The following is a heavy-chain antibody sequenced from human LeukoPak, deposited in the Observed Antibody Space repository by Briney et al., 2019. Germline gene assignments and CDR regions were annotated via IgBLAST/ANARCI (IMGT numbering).Heavy chain of an antibody. J-gene: IGHJ4*02. D-gene: IGHD3-9*01. Sequence: ASVKVSCKASGYTFTGYSMHWVRQAPGQGLEWMGWINPNSGGTNYAQKFQGRVTMTRDTSISTAYMELSRLRSDDTAVYYCARGYDILTGYYSFDYWGQGTLVTVSS. CDR2: INPNSGGT. V-gene: IGHV1-2*02. CDR3: ARGYDILTGYYSFDY. CDR1: GYTFTGYS.